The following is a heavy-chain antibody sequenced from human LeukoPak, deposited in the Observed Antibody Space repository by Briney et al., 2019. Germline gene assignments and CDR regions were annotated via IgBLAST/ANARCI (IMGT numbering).Heavy chain of an antibody. V-gene: IGHV1-69*04. D-gene: IGHD6-19*01. CDR3: ARDHRRIAVAVRHRNGMDV. Sequence: SVKVSCKASGGTFSSYATSWVRQAPGQGLEWMGRIIPILGIANYAQKFQGRVTITADKSTSTAYMELSSLRSEDTAVYYCARDHRRIAVAVRHRNGMDVWGQGTTVTVSS. CDR2: IIPILGIA. CDR1: GGTFSSYA. J-gene: IGHJ6*02.